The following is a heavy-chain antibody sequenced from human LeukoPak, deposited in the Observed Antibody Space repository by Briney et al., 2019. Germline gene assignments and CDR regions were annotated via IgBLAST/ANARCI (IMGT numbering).Heavy chain of an antibody. Sequence: PGGSLRLSCAAFGFTFSSYAMHWVRQAPGKGLEYVSAISSNGGSTYYANSVKGRFTISRDNSNNTLYLQMGSLRAEDMAVYYCARVYGGNPRDASDIWGQGTMVTVSS. D-gene: IGHD4-23*01. CDR2: ISSNGGST. CDR3: ARVYGGNPRDASDI. J-gene: IGHJ3*02. V-gene: IGHV3-64*01. CDR1: GFTFSSYA.